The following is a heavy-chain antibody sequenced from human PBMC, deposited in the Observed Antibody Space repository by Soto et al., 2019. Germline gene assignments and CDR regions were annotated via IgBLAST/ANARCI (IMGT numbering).Heavy chain of an antibody. D-gene: IGHD6-13*01. V-gene: IGHV4-59*01. J-gene: IGHJ5*02. CDR3: ARDPLVAAGTGGWLDP. CDR1: GGSISSYY. Sequence: SETLSLTCTVSGGSISSYYWSWIRQPPGKGLEWIGYIYYSGSTNYNPSLKSRVTISVDTSKNQFSLKLSSVTAADTAVYYCARDPLVAAGTGGWLDPWGQGTLVTVSS. CDR2: IYYSGST.